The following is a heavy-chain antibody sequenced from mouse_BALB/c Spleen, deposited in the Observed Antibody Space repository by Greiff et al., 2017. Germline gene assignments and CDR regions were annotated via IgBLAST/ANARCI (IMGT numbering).Heavy chain of an antibody. V-gene: IGHV1-77*01. CDR2: IYPGSGNT. Sequence: QVQLQQSGAELARPGASVKLSCKASGYTFTDYYINWVKQRTGQGLEWIGEIYPGSGNTYYNEKFKGKATLTADKSSSTAYMQLSSLTSEDSAVYFCARGYGSSYGYWGQGTTLTVSS. J-gene: IGHJ2*01. CDR1: GYTFTDYY. CDR3: ARGYGSSYGY. D-gene: IGHD1-1*01.